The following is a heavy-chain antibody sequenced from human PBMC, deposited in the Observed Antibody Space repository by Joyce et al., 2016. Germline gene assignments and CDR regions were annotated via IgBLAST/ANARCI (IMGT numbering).Heavy chain of an antibody. Sequence: EVQLVESGGGLVKPGGSLKISCAASGFMFSTSGMSWFRQAPGKGLVWVSAISGDRRFIFHADSVRGRFTVSRDNAENSLYLQMKSLRVEDTAVYFCARGGLVYDYSMDVWGQGTTVIVSS. V-gene: IGHV3-21*02. CDR2: ISGDRRFI. J-gene: IGHJ6*02. D-gene: IGHD2-21*01. CDR3: ARGGLVYDYSMDV. CDR1: GFMFSTSG.